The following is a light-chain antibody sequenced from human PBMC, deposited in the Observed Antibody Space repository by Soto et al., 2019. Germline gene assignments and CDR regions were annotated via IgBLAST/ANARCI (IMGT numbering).Light chain of an antibody. CDR3: AAWDDSLSSVV. J-gene: IGLJ2*01. CDR1: SSNIGSNY. V-gene: IGLV1-47*01. Sequence: QSVLTQPPSASGTPGQGVTISCSGSSSNIGSNYVYWYQQLPGAAPKLLIYRNNQRPSGVPDGFSGSKSGTSASLGISGLRSEDEADYYCAAWDDSLSSVVFGGGTKVTVL. CDR2: RNN.